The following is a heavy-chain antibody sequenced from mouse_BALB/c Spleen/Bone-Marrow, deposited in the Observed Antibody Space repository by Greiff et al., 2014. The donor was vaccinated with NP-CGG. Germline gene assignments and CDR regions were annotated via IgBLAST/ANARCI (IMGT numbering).Heavy chain of an antibody. D-gene: IGHD4-1*01. CDR2: ISGDGGNT. Sequence: EVKLMESGGGLVKPGGSLKLSCAASGFTFSDYYMFWVRQTPEKRLEWVATISGDGGNTYYRDSVKGRFTISRDNAKNKLNLQMSSLKSEDTATYHCARETGPRAMDYWGQGTSVTVSS. V-gene: IGHV5-4*02. CDR3: ARETGPRAMDY. J-gene: IGHJ4*01. CDR1: GFTFSDYY.